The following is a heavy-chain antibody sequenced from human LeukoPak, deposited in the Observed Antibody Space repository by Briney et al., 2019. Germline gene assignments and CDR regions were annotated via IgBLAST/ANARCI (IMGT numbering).Heavy chain of an antibody. CDR1: GFTFSSYA. J-gene: IGHJ4*02. D-gene: IGHD3-9*01. CDR3: VRYDILTGYSV. CDR2: ISSSSDST. Sequence: PGGSPRLSCAASGFTFSSYAMSWVRQAPGKGLEWVSTISSSSDSTYYADSVKGRFTISRDNSKNTLYLQMNSLRAEDTAVYYCVRYDILTGYSVWGQGTLVTVSS. V-gene: IGHV3-23*01.